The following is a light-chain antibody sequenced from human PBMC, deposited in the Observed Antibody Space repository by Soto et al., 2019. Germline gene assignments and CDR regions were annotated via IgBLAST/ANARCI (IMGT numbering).Light chain of an antibody. J-gene: IGKJ4*01. CDR3: QQDNNWPLT. Sequence: EIVLTQSPATLSVSPGERATLSCRASQSVSSNLAWYQQKRGQAPRLLIYGASNRATGIPARFSGSGSGTEFTLTISSLQSEDFAVYYCQQDNNWPLTFGGGTKVEIK. V-gene: IGKV3-15*01. CDR2: GAS. CDR1: QSVSSN.